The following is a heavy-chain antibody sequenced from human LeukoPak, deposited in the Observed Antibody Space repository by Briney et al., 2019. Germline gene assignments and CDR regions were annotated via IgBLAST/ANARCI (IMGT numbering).Heavy chain of an antibody. D-gene: IGHD5-12*01. J-gene: IGHJ6*03. Sequence: ASVKVSCKASGYTFTSYYMHWVRQAPGQGLEWMGIINPSGGSTSYAQKFQGRVTMTRDTSTSTVYMELSSLRSEDTAVYYCARVSVATNYYYCMDVWGKGTTVTVSS. CDR3: ARVSVATNYYYCMDV. CDR2: INPSGGST. V-gene: IGHV1-46*01. CDR1: GYTFTSYY.